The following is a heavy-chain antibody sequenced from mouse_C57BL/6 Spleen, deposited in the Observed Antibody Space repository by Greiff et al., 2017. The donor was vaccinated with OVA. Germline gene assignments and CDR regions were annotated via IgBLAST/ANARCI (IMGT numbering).Heavy chain of an antibody. CDR1: GFSLTSYG. CDR2: IWSGGST. J-gene: IGHJ4*01. Sequence: VKLMESGPGLVQPSQSLSITCTVSGFSLTSYGVHWVRQSPGKGLEWLGVIWSGGSTDYNAAFISRLSISKDNSKSQVFFKMNSLQADDTAIYYCARYDYDDDLSMDYWGQGTSVTVSS. D-gene: IGHD2-4*01. V-gene: IGHV2-2*01. CDR3: ARYDYDDDLSMDY.